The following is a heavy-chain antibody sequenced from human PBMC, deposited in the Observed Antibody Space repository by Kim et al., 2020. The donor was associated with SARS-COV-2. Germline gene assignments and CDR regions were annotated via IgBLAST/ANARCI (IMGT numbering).Heavy chain of an antibody. CDR2: INPNSGGT. CDR3: ARDRRYDSSGYYPGLGMDV. D-gene: IGHD3-22*01. V-gene: IGHV1-2*06. J-gene: IGHJ6*02. CDR1: GYTFTGYY. Sequence: ASVKVSCKASGYTFTGYYMHWVRQAPGQGLEWMGRINPNSGGTNYAQKFQGRVTMTRDTSISTAYMELSRLRSDDTAVYYCARDRRYDSSGYYPGLGMDVWGQGTTVTVSS.